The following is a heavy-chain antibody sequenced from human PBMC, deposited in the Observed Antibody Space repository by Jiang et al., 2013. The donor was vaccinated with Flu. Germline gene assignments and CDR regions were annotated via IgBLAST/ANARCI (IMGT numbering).Heavy chain of an antibody. D-gene: IGHD3-16*02. CDR1: GYTLSDLS. CDR3: AAFTSITFGGLIASGMY. CDR2: FDPEDGET. J-gene: IGHJ4*02. V-gene: IGHV1-24*01. Sequence: GAEVKKSGASVKVSCQVFGYTLSDLSIYWVRQTPGKGLECMGHFDPEDGETIYAQKFQGRLTMTADTSSDTAYMELSSLRFEDTAVYYCAAFTSITFGGLIASGMYWGQGTLVTVSS.